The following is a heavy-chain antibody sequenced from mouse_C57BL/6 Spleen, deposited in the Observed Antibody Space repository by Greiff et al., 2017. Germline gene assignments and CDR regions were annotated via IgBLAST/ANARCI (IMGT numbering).Heavy chain of an antibody. V-gene: IGHV14-4*01. CDR1: GFNIKDDY. CDR2: IDPENGYT. D-gene: IGHD2-5*01. CDR3: TTGAYYSNYDYAMDY. Sequence: VQLQQSGAELVRPGASVKLSCTASGFNIKDDYMHWVKQRPEQGLEWIGWIDPENGYTEYASKFQGKATITADTSSNTAYLQLSSLTSEDTAVYYCTTGAYYSNYDYAMDYWGQGTSVTVSS. J-gene: IGHJ4*01.